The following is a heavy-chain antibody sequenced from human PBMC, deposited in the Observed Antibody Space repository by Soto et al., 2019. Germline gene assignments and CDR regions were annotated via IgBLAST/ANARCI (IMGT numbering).Heavy chain of an antibody. J-gene: IGHJ6*03. D-gene: IGHD2-2*01. CDR2: ISAYNGNT. CDR1: GYTFTSYG. Sequence: QVPLVQSGAEVKKPGASVKVSCKASGYTFTSYGISWVRQAPGQGLEWMGWISAYNGNTNYAQKLQGRVTMTTDTPARTAYMELRSLRSDDTDVYYCARARLVVVPAAAPASYYYMDAWGKGTTVTVSS. V-gene: IGHV1-18*01. CDR3: ARARLVVVPAAAPASYYYMDA.